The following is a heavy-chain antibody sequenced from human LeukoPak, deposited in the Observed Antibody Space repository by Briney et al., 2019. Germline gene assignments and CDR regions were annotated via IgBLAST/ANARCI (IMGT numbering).Heavy chain of an antibody. CDR2: IGGSGTSA. V-gene: IGHV3-23*01. J-gene: IGHJ4*02. D-gene: IGHD5-18*01. CDR1: GFTFSHYA. CDR3: AKDDSAYSYASFDY. Sequence: PGGSLRLSCAASGFTFSHYAMSWVRQAPGKGLGWVSAIGGSGTSAYYADSLKGRFTISRDNSKNTLYLQVNSLRAEDPAVYYCAKDDSAYSYASFDYWGQGTLVTVSS.